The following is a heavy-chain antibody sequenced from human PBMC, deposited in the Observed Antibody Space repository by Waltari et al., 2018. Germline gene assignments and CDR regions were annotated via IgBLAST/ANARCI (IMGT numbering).Heavy chain of an antibody. V-gene: IGHV4-59*01. D-gene: IGHD5-12*01. CDR3: ARGRMGNSFYYYYGIDV. J-gene: IGHJ6*02. Sequence: QVQLQESGPRLVKPSETLSLTCSVSDDSSTQYYWSWIRLLPGKGLDWIGNILYNGRTNDNPSLKSRVAISLDTSNNHFSLQLSSVTAADTALYYCARGRMGNSFYYYYGIDVWGQGATVTVSS. CDR1: DDSSTQYY. CDR2: ILYNGRT.